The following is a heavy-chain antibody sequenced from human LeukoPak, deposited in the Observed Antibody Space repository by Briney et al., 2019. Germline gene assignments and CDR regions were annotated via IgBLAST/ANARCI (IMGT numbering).Heavy chain of an antibody. CDR1: GGSISSGSYY. CDR3: ARAGDCSSTSCETGWFDP. D-gene: IGHD2-2*01. V-gene: IGHV4-61*02. Sequence: PSETLSLTCTVSGGSISSGSYYWSWIRQPAGKGLEWIGRIYTSGSTNYNPSLKSRVTISVDTSKNQFSLKLSSVTAADTAVYYCARAGDCSSTSCETGWFDPWGQGTLDTVSS. CDR2: IYTSGST. J-gene: IGHJ5*02.